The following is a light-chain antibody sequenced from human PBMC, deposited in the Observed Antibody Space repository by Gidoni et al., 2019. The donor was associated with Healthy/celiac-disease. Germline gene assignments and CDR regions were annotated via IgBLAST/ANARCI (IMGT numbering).Light chain of an antibody. CDR2: GNS. Sequence: QSVLTQPPSVSGAPAQSVTISCTGSSSNIGAGYEVHWYQQLPGTAPKLLIYGNSNRPSGVPDRFSGSKSGTSASLAITGLQAEDEADYYCQSYDSSLSGSVFGGGTKLTVL. CDR1: SSNIGAGYE. V-gene: IGLV1-40*01. J-gene: IGLJ2*01. CDR3: QSYDSSLSGSV.